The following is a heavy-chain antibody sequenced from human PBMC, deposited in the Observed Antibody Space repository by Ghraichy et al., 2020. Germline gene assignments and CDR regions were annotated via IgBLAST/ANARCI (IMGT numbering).Heavy chain of an antibody. CDR2: ISGSGGST. D-gene: IGHD5-24*01. Sequence: GESLRLSCAASGFTFSSYAMSWVRQAPGKGLEWVSAISGSGGSTYYADSVKGRFTISRDNSKNTLYLQMNSLRAEDTAVYYCAKNEDGYNSRLVDIWGQGTMVTVSS. CDR1: GFTFSSYA. CDR3: AKNEDGYNSRLVDI. V-gene: IGHV3-23*01. J-gene: IGHJ3*02.